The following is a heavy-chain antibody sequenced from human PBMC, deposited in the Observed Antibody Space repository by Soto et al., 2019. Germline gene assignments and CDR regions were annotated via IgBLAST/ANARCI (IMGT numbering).Heavy chain of an antibody. Sequence: QVQLQESGPGLVKPSQTLSLTCTVSGGSISSGNYYWSWIRQPPGKGLEWIGFISYGGSTYYSTSLKSRVTISVDTSTSQFSLNLSFVTAADTSVYYCATMGTPATGLYFFDYWGQGSLVTVSS. J-gene: IGHJ4*02. CDR3: ATMGTPATGLYFFDY. V-gene: IGHV4-30-4*01. D-gene: IGHD2-15*01. CDR1: GGSISSGNYY. CDR2: ISYGGST.